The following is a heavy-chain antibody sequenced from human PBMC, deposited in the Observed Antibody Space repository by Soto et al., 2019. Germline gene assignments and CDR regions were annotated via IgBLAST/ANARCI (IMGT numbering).Heavy chain of an antibody. D-gene: IGHD2-2*01. J-gene: IGHJ4*02. CDR1: GFTFSSYG. CDR2: ISYDGSNK. CDR3: AKEGVVVPAATPMFDY. V-gene: IGHV3-30*18. Sequence: QVQLVESGGGVVQPGRSLRLSCAASGFTFSSYGMHWVRQAPGKGLEWVAVISYDGSNKYYADSVKGRFTISRDNSKNTLYLQMNSLSAEDTAVYYCAKEGVVVPAATPMFDYWGQGTLVTVSS.